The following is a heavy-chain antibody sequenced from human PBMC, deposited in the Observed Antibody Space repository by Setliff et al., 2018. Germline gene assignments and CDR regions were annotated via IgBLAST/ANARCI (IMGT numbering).Heavy chain of an antibody. J-gene: IGHJ5*02. Sequence: SETLSLTCSVSGDSIGRGGYYWSWIRQQPGKGLEWIASIYYSGSTYYNPSLKSRVTISVDKSKNQFSLSLRSVTAADTAVYYCATDGPVLNGDYISWGQGTLVTVSS. CDR3: ATDGPVLNGDYIS. D-gene: IGHD3-10*01. CDR2: IYYSGST. CDR1: GDSIGRGGYY. V-gene: IGHV4-31*03.